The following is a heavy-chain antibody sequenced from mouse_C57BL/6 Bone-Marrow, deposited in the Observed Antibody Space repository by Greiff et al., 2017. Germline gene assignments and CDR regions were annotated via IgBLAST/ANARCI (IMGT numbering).Heavy chain of an antibody. CDR2: IDPSDSST. Sequence: QVQLQQPGAELVKPGASVKLSCKASGYTFTSYWMQWVKQRPGQGLEWIGVIDPSDSSTNYNQKFKGKATLTVDTSSSTAYMQLSSLTSEDSAVYYCARDWAIVMDYGGQGTTLPVSS. J-gene: IGHJ2*01. D-gene: IGHD2-5*01. V-gene: IGHV1-50*01. CDR1: GYTFTSYW. CDR3: ARDWAIVMDY.